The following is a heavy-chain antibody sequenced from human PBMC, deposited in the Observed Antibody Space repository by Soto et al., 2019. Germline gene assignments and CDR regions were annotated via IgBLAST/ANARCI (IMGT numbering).Heavy chain of an antibody. CDR3: AKDRSGWYRYFDL. CDR1: GFTFSSYA. D-gene: IGHD6-19*01. V-gene: IGHV3-23*01. Sequence: EVQLLESGGGLVQHGGSLRLSCAASGFTFSSYAMSWVRQAPGKGLEWVSAISGSGGSTYYADSVKGRFTISRDNSKNTLYLQMNSLRAEDTAVYYCAKDRSGWYRYFDLWGRGTLVTVSS. J-gene: IGHJ2*01. CDR2: ISGSGGST.